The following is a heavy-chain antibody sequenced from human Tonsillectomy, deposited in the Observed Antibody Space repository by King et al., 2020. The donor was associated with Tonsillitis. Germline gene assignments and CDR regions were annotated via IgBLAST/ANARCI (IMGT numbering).Heavy chain of an antibody. D-gene: IGHD1-26*01. CDR1: GGSISSGGYY. V-gene: IGHV4-31*03. CDR2: IYYSGST. Sequence: LQLQESGPGLVKPSQTLSLTCTVSGGSISSGGYYWRWIRQHPGKGLEWIGYIYYSGSTYYNPSLKSRVTISVDTSKNQFSLKLSSVTAADTAVYYCARAPKSAHSYFFDYWGQGTLVTVSS. J-gene: IGHJ4*02. CDR3: ARAPKSAHSYFFDY.